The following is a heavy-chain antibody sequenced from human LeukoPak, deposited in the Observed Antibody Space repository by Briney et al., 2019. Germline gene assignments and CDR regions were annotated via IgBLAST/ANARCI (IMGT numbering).Heavy chain of an antibody. CDR2: IYYSGST. J-gene: IGHJ3*02. Sequence: SETLSLTCTVSGGSISNYYWSWIRQLPGQGLEWIGYIYYSGSTNYNPSLKSRVTISGDTSKNQFSLKLSSVTAADTAVYYCARVGVSTWVDIWGQGTMVTVSS. CDR3: ARVGVSTWVDI. D-gene: IGHD3-16*01. V-gene: IGHV4-59*12. CDR1: GGSISNYY.